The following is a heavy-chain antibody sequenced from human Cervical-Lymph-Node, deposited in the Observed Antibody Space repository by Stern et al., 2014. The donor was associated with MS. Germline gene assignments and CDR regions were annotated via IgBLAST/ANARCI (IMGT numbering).Heavy chain of an antibody. CDR1: GYSSTIYY. CDR3: ARHVQGFDY. V-gene: IGHV5-51*01. CDR2: IYPYDSDT. J-gene: IGHJ4*02. Sequence: EVQLVQSGAEVEKPGESLKISCELSGYSSTIYYIAWVRQTPGKSLEWMGVIYPYDSDTTYSPSFQGQVTISADKSITTAYLQWSSLRASDTAMYYCARHVQGFDYWGQGTLVTVSS.